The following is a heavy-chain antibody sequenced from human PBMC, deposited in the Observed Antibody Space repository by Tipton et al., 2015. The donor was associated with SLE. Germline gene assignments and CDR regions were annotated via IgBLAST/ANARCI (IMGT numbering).Heavy chain of an antibody. J-gene: IGHJ3*02. CDR1: GFTFDDYA. CDR3: AKDIEVDVLRCFDWPRAFDI. V-gene: IGHV3-9*01. Sequence: SLRLSCAASGFTFDDYAMHWVRQAPGKGLEWVSGISWNSGSIGYADSVKGRFTISRDNAKNSLYLQMNSLRAEDTALYYCAKDIEVDVLRCFDWPRAFDIWGQGTMVTVSS. CDR2: ISWNSGSI. D-gene: IGHD3-9*01.